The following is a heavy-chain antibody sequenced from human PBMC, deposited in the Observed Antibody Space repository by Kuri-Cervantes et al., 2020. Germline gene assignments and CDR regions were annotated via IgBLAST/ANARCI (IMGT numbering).Heavy chain of an antibody. CDR2: IYGSGST. J-gene: IGHJ4*02. Sequence: SETLSLTCAVSGYSISSGFYWGWIRQPPGKGLEWIGSIYGSGSTSYNASLQSRITISVDTSKNQFSLKLSSVTAADTAVYYCARLRGECSGGRCYRYYFDYWGQETLVTVSS. CDR1: GYSISSGFY. D-gene: IGHD2-15*01. CDR3: ARLRGECSGGRCYRYYFDY. V-gene: IGHV4-38-2*01.